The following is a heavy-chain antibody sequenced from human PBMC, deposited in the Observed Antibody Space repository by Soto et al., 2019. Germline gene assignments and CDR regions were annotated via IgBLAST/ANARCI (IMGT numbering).Heavy chain of an antibody. V-gene: IGHV3-23*01. CDR3: AKEGRDGYNWPPPYYYGMDV. CDR2: ISGSGGST. CDR1: GFTFSSYA. Sequence: GGSLRLSCAASGFTFSSYAMSWVRQAPGKGLEWVSAISGSGGSTYYADSVKGRFTISRDNSKNTLYLQMNSLRAEDTAVYYCAKEGRDGYNWPPPYYYGMDVWGQGTTVTVSS. D-gene: IGHD5-12*01. J-gene: IGHJ6*02.